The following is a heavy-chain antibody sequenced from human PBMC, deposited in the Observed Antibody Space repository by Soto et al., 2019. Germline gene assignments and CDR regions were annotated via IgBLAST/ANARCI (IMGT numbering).Heavy chain of an antibody. J-gene: IGHJ6*02. D-gene: IGHD3-10*01. CDR3: ARGSLWFGEHSGMDV. CDR1: GGSISSSNW. V-gene: IGHV4-4*02. Sequence: PSETLSLTCAVSGGSISSSNWWSWVRQPPGKGLEWIGEIYHSGSTNYNPSLKSRVTISVDKSRNQFSLKLSSVTAADTAVYYCARGSLWFGEHSGMDVWGHGTTVTVSS. CDR2: IYHSGST.